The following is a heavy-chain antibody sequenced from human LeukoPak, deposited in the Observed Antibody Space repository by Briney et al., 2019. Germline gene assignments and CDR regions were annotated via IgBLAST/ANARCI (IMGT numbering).Heavy chain of an antibody. V-gene: IGHV3-23*01. Sequence: GSLRLSCAVSGFTFTSYWMSWVRRAPGKGLEWVSSINGTSSETWHADSVKGRFTISRDNFRNTLYLQMNSLRADDTAIYYCAKDYGPDIVGTIGDYWGQGTLVTVSS. CDR2: INGTSSET. D-gene: IGHD5-12*01. CDR3: AKDYGPDIVGTIGDY. CDR1: GFTFTSYW. J-gene: IGHJ4*02.